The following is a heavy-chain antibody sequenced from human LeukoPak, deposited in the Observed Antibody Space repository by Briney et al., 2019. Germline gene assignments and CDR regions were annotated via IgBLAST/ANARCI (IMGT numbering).Heavy chain of an antibody. V-gene: IGHV1-2*02. CDR1: GYTFTDYY. CDR3: ARSYFDVLTNYYMWLAP. Sequence: GASVKVSCKASGYTFTDYYIHWVRQAPGQGLEWMGWINLNSGDTYYAQNFQDRVTMTGHTSISTPYSELSSLRSDDTAVFYCARSYFDVLTNYYMWLAPWGQGTLVTVSS. D-gene: IGHD3-9*01. CDR2: INLNSGDT. J-gene: IGHJ5*02.